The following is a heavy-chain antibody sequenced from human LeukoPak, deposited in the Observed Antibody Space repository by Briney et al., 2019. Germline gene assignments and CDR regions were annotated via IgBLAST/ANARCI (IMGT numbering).Heavy chain of an antibody. Sequence: PGGSLRLSCAASGFTFSSFWMHWVRQVPGKGLVWVSRINSDGSTTNYADSVKGRFTISRDNAENTLYMRMNSLRPEDTAVYYCARGYYSSSRFDSWGQGTLVTVSS. CDR2: INSDGSTT. CDR1: GFTFSSFW. D-gene: IGHD6-13*01. J-gene: IGHJ4*02. V-gene: IGHV3-74*01. CDR3: ARGYYSSSRFDS.